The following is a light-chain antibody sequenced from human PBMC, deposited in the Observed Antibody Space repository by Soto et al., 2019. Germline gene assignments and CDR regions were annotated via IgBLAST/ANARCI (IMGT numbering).Light chain of an antibody. J-gene: IGKJ5*01. CDR1: QSVSSD. CDR3: QQRSNWPPIT. CDR2: DAS. V-gene: IGKV3-11*01. Sequence: EIVLTQSPATLSLSPGERATLSCRASQSVSSDLAWYQQKPGQAPRLLIYDASNRATGIPARFSGSRSGTDFTLTISSLEAEDFAVYYCQQRSNWPPITFGLGTRLEIK.